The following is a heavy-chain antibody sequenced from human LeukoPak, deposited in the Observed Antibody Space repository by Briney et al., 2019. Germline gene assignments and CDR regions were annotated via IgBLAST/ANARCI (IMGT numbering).Heavy chain of an antibody. Sequence: QAGGSLRLSCAASGFTFSSYGMHWVRQAPGKGLEWVAVVWYDGSNKYYVDSVKGRFTISRDNSQNTLYLQMNSLRAEDTAVYYCARLSGWEPAGDYYYYYMDVWGKGTTVTVSS. CDR3: ARLSGWEPAGDYYYYYMDV. CDR1: GFTFSSYG. J-gene: IGHJ6*03. V-gene: IGHV3-33*08. CDR2: VWYDGSNK. D-gene: IGHD1-26*01.